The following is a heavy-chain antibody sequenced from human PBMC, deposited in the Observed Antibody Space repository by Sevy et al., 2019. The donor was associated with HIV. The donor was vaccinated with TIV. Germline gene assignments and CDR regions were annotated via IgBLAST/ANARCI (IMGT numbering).Heavy chain of an antibody. CDR2: INPNNGGT. J-gene: IGHJ5*02. CDR1: GYTFTGYY. CDR3: ARDPSPIAVAGTRRNWFDP. Sequence: ASVKVSCKASGYTFTGYYMHWVRQAPGQGLEWMGRINPNNGGTNYAQKFQGRVTMTRDTSISTAYMELSRLRSDDTAVYYCARDPSPIAVAGTRRNWFDPWGQGTLVTVSS. D-gene: IGHD6-19*01. V-gene: IGHV1-2*06.